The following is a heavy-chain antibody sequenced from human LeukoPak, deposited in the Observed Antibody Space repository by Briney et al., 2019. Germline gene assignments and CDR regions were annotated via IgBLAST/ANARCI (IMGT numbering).Heavy chain of an antibody. CDR1: GASISGSGYY. CDR2: INHSGST. D-gene: IGHD3-10*01. V-gene: IGHV4-34*01. J-gene: IGHJ4*02. CDR3: ARHPLYYYGSGSYYKELGYDY. Sequence: SETLSLTCAVSGASISGSGYYWSWLRQPPGKGLEWIGEINHSGSTNYNPSLKSPVTISVDTSKNQFSLKLSSVTAADTAVYYCARHPLYYYGSGSYYKELGYDYWGQGTLVTVSS.